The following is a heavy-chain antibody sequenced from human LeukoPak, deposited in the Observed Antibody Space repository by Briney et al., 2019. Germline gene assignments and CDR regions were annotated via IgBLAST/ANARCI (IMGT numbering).Heavy chain of an antibody. CDR2: TYYRSKWSN. Sequence: SSQTLSLTCVISGDSVSCNSAAWSWIRQSPSRGLEWLGRTYYRSKWSNDYAVSVKSRITINPDTSKNQFSLQLNSVTPEDTAVYYCAGGIAAAGLPNWGQGTLVTVSS. D-gene: IGHD6-13*01. CDR1: GDSVSCNSAA. J-gene: IGHJ4*02. V-gene: IGHV6-1*01. CDR3: AGGIAAAGLPN.